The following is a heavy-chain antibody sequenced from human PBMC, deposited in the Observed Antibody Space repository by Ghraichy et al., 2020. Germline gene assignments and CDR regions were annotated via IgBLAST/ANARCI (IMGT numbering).Heavy chain of an antibody. CDR3: AREWRTCSSTSCYADY. D-gene: IGHD2-2*01. J-gene: IGHJ4*02. CDR1: GFTFSNYA. Sequence: GGSLRLSCAASGFTFSNYAMTWVRQAPGKGLEWVSTIRGSGGATYYADAVKGRFTISRDNSKNTLNLQMDSLRAEDTAVYSCAREWRTCSSTSCYADYWGQGSLVTVSS. V-gene: IGHV3-23*01. CDR2: IRGSGGAT.